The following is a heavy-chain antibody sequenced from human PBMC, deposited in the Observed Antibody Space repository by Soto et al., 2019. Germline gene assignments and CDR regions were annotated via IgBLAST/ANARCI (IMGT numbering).Heavy chain of an antibody. J-gene: IGHJ4*02. CDR3: ARDLGWASYGYFDH. D-gene: IGHD1-26*01. V-gene: IGHV3-33*01. CDR2: IWYDGSNK. Sequence: QVQLVESGGGVVQPGRSLRLSCAASGFIFSNYGMHWVRQAPGKGLEWVALIWYDGSNKYYADSVKGRFTISRDNSKNTLYLKMNTLRFEDTALYYCARDLGWASYGYFDHWGQGSLVTVSS. CDR1: GFIFSNYG.